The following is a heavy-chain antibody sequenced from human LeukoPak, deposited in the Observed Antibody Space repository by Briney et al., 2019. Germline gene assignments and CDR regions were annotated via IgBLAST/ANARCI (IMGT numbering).Heavy chain of an antibody. CDR2: IDSHI. D-gene: IGHD3-9*01. CDR1: GFTFSNSA. Sequence: PGGSLRLSCAASGFTFSNSAMNWVRQVPGKGLEWVSSIDSHIYYAASVRGRFTVSRDNARNSVYLQMNSLRVEDTAVYYCARDPLRYLRVGHYDYWGQGTLVAVSS. CDR3: ARDPLRYLRVGHYDY. V-gene: IGHV3-21*01. J-gene: IGHJ4*02.